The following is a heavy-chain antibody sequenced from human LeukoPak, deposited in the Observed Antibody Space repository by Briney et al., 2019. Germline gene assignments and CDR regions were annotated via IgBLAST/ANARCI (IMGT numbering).Heavy chain of an antibody. Sequence: PGGSLRLSCAASGFTVSSNYMSWVRQAPVKGLEWVSVIYSGGSTYYADSVKGRFTISRDNSKNTLYLQMNSLRAEDTAVYYCAAGVYYDFWSGLSGINWFDPWGQGTLVTVSS. J-gene: IGHJ5*02. CDR2: IYSGGST. V-gene: IGHV3-66*01. D-gene: IGHD3-3*01. CDR3: AAGVYYDFWSGLSGINWFDP. CDR1: GFTVSSNY.